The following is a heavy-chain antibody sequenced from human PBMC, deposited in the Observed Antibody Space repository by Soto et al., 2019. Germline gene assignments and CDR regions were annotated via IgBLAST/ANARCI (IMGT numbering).Heavy chain of an antibody. CDR3: ARDSRGYGWGVHYYYYYGMDV. J-gene: IGHJ6*02. Sequence: QVPLVQSGAEVKKPGSSVKVSCKASGGTFSSYAIIWVRQAPGQGLEWMGGIIPIFGTANYAQKFQGRVTITADESTSTAYMELGSLRSVDTAVYYCARDSRGYGWGVHYYYYYGMDVWGQGTTVTVSS. D-gene: IGHD5-12*01. CDR1: GGTFSSYA. V-gene: IGHV1-69*01. CDR2: IIPIFGTA.